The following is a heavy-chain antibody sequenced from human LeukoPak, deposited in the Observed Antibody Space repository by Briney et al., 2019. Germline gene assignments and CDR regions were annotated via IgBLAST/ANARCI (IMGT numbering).Heavy chain of an antibody. D-gene: IGHD3-22*01. J-gene: IGHJ4*02. Sequence: GGSLRLSCTASGFTFGDYAMSWVRQAPGKGLEWVGFIRSKAYGGATEYAASVKGRFTISRDDYKSVAYLQMNSLKTENTAVYYCTRGAELKRITMIVVDDGYFDYWGQGTLVTVSS. CDR3: TRGAELKRITMIVVDDGYFDY. CDR2: IRSKAYGGAT. CDR1: GFTFGDYA. V-gene: IGHV3-49*04.